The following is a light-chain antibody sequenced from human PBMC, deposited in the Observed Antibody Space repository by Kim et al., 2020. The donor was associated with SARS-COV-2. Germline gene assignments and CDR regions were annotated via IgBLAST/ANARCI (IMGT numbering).Light chain of an antibody. CDR3: QQYNTYSRT. Sequence: DIQMTQSPSTLSAFVGDRVTITCRASQSISTWLAWYQQKPGKAPKLLMYKASSLESGVPSRFSGSGSGTEFNLTISSLQPDDFATYYCQQYNTYSRTFGQGTKVDIK. CDR1: QSISTW. CDR2: KAS. J-gene: IGKJ1*01. V-gene: IGKV1-5*03.